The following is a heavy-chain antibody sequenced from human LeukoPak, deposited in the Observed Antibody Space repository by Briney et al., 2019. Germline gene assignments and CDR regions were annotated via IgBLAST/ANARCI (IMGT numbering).Heavy chain of an antibody. J-gene: IGHJ6*03. Sequence: SETLSLTCTVSGGSISSYYWSWIRQPAGKGLEWIGRIHTSGSTNYNPSLKSRVTMSVDTSKNQFSLKLGSVTAADTAVYYCARVSGRVAVAGPMDVWGKGTTVTISS. D-gene: IGHD6-19*01. CDR3: ARVSGRVAVAGPMDV. V-gene: IGHV4-4*07. CDR2: IHTSGST. CDR1: GGSISSYY.